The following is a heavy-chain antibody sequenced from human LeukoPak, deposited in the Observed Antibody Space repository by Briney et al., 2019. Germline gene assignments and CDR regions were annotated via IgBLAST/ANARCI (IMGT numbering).Heavy chain of an antibody. CDR1: GFTFSSYS. CDR2: ISSSSSYI. J-gene: IGHJ4*02. V-gene: IGHV3-21*01. Sequence: GGSLRLSCAASGFTFSSYSMNWVRQAPGKGLEWVSSISSSSSYIYYADSVKGRFTISRDNAKNSLYLQMNSLRAEDTAVYYCASQIKTYYDILTGYESPFLDYWGQGTLVTVSS. CDR3: ASQIKTYYDILTGYESPFLDY. D-gene: IGHD3-9*01.